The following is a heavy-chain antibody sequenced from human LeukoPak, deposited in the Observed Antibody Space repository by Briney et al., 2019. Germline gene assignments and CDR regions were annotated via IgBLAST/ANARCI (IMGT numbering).Heavy chain of an antibody. D-gene: IGHD6-19*01. V-gene: IGHV1-18*01. Sequence: ASVKVSCKASGYTFTSYGISWVRQAPGQGLEWMGWISAYNGNTNYAQKLQGRVTMTTDTSTSTAYMELRGLRSDDTAVYYCARDLKRGYSSGRYSWGTGSSNDYWGQGTLVTVSS. J-gene: IGHJ4*02. CDR1: GYTFTSYG. CDR3: ARDLKRGYSSGRYSWGTGSSNDY. CDR2: ISAYNGNT.